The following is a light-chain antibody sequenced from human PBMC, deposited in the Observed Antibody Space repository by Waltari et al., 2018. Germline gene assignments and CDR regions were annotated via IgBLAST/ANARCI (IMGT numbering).Light chain of an antibody. CDR2: QDS. Sequence: YELTQPPSVSVSPGQTASITCSGDNLGDKYACWYQQKPGQSPVLVIYQDSKRPSGIPERFSGSNSGNTATLTISGTQAMDEADYYCQAWDSSTVVFGGGTKLTVL. V-gene: IGLV3-1*01. J-gene: IGLJ2*01. CDR3: QAWDSSTVV. CDR1: NLGDKY.